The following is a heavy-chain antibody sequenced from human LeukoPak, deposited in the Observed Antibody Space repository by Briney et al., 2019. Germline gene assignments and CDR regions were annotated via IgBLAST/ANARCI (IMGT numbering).Heavy chain of an antibody. CDR2: IYYTGST. D-gene: IGHD1-26*01. Sequence: SETLSLTCTVSGGSISSSSYSWGWIRQPPGKGLEWIGNIYYTGSTYYSPSLQSRVTISVDTSKNQFYLKLSSVTAADTAVYYCGRQLVGATAYYFDYWGQGTQVTVSS. CDR3: GRQLVGATAYYFDY. J-gene: IGHJ4*02. CDR1: GGSISSSSYS. V-gene: IGHV4-39*01.